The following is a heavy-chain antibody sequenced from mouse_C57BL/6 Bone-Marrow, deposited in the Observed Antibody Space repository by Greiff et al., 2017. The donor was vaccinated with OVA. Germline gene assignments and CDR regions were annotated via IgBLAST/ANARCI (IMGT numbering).Heavy chain of an antibody. CDR1: GYTFTNYW. V-gene: IGHV1-63*01. D-gene: IGHD1-2*01. CDR2: IYPGGGYT. J-gene: IGHJ4*01. Sequence: VQGVESGAELVRPGTSVKMSCKASGYTFTNYWIGWAKQRPGHGLEWIGDIYPGGGYTNYNEKFKGKATLTADKSSSTAYMQFSSLTSEDSAIYYCARERPLYYYAMDYWGQGTSVTVSS. CDR3: ARERPLYYYAMDY.